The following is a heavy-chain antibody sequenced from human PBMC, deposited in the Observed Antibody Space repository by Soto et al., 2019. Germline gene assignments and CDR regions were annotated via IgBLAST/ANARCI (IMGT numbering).Heavy chain of an antibody. D-gene: IGHD2-15*01. CDR3: AAGYCSGGSCYWEGRGDFQH. J-gene: IGHJ1*01. V-gene: IGHV3-11*01. CDR2: ISSSGSTI. Sequence: QVQLVESGGGLVKPGGSLRLSCAASGFTFSDYYMSWIRQAPGKGLEWVSYISSSGSTIYYADSVKGRFTISRDNAKNSLYLQMNSLRAEDTAVYYCAAGYCSGGSCYWEGRGDFQHWGQGTLVTVSS. CDR1: GFTFSDYY.